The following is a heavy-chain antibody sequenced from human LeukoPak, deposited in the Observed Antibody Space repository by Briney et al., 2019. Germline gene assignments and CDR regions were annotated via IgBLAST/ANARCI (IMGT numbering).Heavy chain of an antibody. Sequence: GGSLRLSCAASGFAFSSYAMSWVRQAPGKGLEWVSAISGSGGSTYYADSVKGRFTISRDNSKNTLYLQMNSLRAEDTAVYYCAKFPREYYDSSGYPYWGQGTLVTVSS. D-gene: IGHD3-22*01. V-gene: IGHV3-23*01. CDR2: ISGSGGST. CDR3: AKFPREYYDSSGYPY. CDR1: GFAFSSYA. J-gene: IGHJ4*02.